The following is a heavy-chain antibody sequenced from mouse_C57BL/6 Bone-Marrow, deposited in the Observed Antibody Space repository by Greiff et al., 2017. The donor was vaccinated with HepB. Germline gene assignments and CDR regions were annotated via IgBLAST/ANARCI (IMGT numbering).Heavy chain of an antibody. Sequence: EVQGVESGVGLVQPGGSLKLSCAASGFTFSDYYMYWVRQTPEKRLEWVAYISNGGGSTYYPDTVKGRFTISRDNAKNTLYLQMSRLKSEDTAMYYCARHGLYYFDYWGQGTTLTVSS. CDR1: GFTFSDYY. D-gene: IGHD6-1*01. CDR3: ARHGLYYFDY. V-gene: IGHV5-12*01. J-gene: IGHJ2*01. CDR2: ISNGGGST.